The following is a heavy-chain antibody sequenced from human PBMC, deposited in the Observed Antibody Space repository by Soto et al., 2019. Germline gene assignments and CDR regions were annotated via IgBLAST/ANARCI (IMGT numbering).Heavy chain of an antibody. V-gene: IGHV4-31*03. Sequence: PSETLSLTCSVSGGSVSGGGYYWSWIRQLPGKGLEWIGYIYHTGSTFYNPSLKSRVTILLDTSKSQFSLKLTSVTAADTAMYYCAGCPARSMFDYWGQGTLVTVSS. CDR3: AGCPARSMFDY. J-gene: IGHJ4*02. CDR2: IYHTGST. CDR1: GGSVSGGGYY.